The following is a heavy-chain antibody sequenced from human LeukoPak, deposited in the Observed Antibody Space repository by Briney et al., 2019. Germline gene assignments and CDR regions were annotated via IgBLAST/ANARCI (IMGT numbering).Heavy chain of an antibody. V-gene: IGHV3-30-3*01. CDR2: ISYDGSNK. D-gene: IGHD2-15*01. J-gene: IGHJ4*02. Sequence: GGSLRLSCAASGFTFSSYAMHWVRQAPGKGLEWVAVISYDGSNKYYADSVKGRFTISRDNSKNTLYLQMNSLRAEDTAVYYCARAVGRGSGGHFDYWGQGNLVTVSS. CDR3: ARAVGRGSGGHFDY. CDR1: GFTFSSYA.